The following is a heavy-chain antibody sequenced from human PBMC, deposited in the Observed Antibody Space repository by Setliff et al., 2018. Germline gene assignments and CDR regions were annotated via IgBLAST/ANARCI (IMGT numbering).Heavy chain of an antibody. CDR3: ARFGGSCSSSSCYASDL. D-gene: IGHD2-2*01. CDR2: IITNTGKT. V-gene: IGHV1-18*01. Sequence: ASVKVSCKASGYTFSSYAMNWVRQAPGQGLEWMGMIITNTGKTSYPKKFQGRVTMTTDTYTGTGYMELRSLTSDDTAVYFCARFGGSCSSSSCYASDLWGQGTMVTVS. CDR1: GYTFSSYA. J-gene: IGHJ3*01.